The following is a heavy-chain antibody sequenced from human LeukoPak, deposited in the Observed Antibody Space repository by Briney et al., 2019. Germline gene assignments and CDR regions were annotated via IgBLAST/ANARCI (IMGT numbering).Heavy chain of an antibody. CDR2: INPNSGGT. CDR1: GYTFTGYF. Sequence: ASVKVCCTASGYTFTGYFMHWVRQAPGQGLEWMGWINPNSGGTNYAQKFQGRVTMTRDTSISTAYMELSRLRSDDTAVYYCARAGGIVATMDALDYWGQGTLVTVSS. V-gene: IGHV1-2*02. D-gene: IGHD5-12*01. J-gene: IGHJ4*02. CDR3: ARAGGIVATMDALDY.